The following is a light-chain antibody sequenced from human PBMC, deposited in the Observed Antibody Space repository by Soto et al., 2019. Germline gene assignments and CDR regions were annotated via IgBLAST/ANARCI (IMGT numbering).Light chain of an antibody. CDR1: RNINRK. J-gene: IGKJ4*01. Sequence: EIVMTQSPATLSVSPGERATLSCRASRNINRKLAWYQQKPGQAPRLLISGASTMATGIPARCSGGGSGTEFTLTISSLQSEDVAVYYCQQYYDYPPLIFGGGTKVEIK. CDR3: QQYYDYPPLI. CDR2: GAS. V-gene: IGKV3-15*01.